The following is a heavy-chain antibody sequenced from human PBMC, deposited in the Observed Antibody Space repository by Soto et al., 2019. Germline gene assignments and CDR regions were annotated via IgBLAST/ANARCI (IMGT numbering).Heavy chain of an antibody. CDR1: GFTFSSYE. V-gene: IGHV3-48*03. D-gene: IGHD4-17*01. CDR3: ARVPSTVTTANRHDAFDI. J-gene: IGHJ3*02. CDR2: ISSSGSTI. Sequence: GGSLTLFCTASGFTFSSYEMNWVRQAPGKGLEWVSYISSSGSTIYYADSVKGRFTISRDNAKNSLYLQMNSLRAEDTAVYYCARVPSTVTTANRHDAFDIWGQGTMVTVSS.